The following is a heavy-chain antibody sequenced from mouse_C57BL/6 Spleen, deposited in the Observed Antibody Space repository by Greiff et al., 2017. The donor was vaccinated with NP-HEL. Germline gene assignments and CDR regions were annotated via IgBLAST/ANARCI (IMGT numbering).Heavy chain of an antibody. CDR1: GYTFTSYW. CDR3: ARRGENSSGYDY. Sequence: QVQLQQPGAELVRPGTSVKLSCKASGYTFTSYWMHWVKQRPVQGLEWIGVIDPSDSYTNYNQKFKGKATLTVDTSSSTAYMQLSSLTSEDSAVYYCARRGENSSGYDYWGQGTTLTVSS. D-gene: IGHD3-2*02. V-gene: IGHV1-59*01. CDR2: IDPSDSYT. J-gene: IGHJ2*01.